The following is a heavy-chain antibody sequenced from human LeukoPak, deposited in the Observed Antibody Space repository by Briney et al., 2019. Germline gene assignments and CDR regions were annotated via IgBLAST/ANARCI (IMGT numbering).Heavy chain of an antibody. V-gene: IGHV4-30-4*01. CDR1: GGSISSGNYY. J-gene: IGHJ4*02. D-gene: IGHD2-2*01. Sequence: SETLSLTCTVSGGSISSGNYYWSWIRQPPGRGLEWIGNIYYSGSTYYNPSLKSRVTISVDTSKNQFSLKLSSVTAADTAVYYCARTVVPASYYFDYWGQGTLVTVSS. CDR3: ARTVVPASYYFDY. CDR2: IYYSGST.